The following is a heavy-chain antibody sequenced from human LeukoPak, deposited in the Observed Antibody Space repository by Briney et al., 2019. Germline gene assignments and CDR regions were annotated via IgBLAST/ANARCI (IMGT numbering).Heavy chain of an antibody. D-gene: IGHD1-26*01. CDR2: INPSGGST. CDR3: ARDLVGGTTRKGFQH. Sequence: ASVKVSCKASGYTFTSYYMHWVRQAPGQGLEWMGIINPSGGSTSYAQKFQGRVTMTRDTSTSTAYMELRSLRSDDTAVYYCARDLVGGTTRKGFQHWGQGTLVTVSS. V-gene: IGHV1-46*01. CDR1: GYTFTSYY. J-gene: IGHJ1*01.